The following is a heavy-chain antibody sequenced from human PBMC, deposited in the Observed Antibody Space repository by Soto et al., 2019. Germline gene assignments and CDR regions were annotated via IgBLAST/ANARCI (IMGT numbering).Heavy chain of an antibody. V-gene: IGHV1-18*01. CDR3: ARGGYSRGWYSGNDYFDY. Sequence: ASVKVSCKASGYTFTSYGISWVRQAPGQGLEWMGWISAYNGNTNYAQKLQGRVTMTTDTSTSTAYMELRSLRSDDTAVYYCARGGYSRGWYSGNDYFDYWGQGTLVTVSS. J-gene: IGHJ4*02. D-gene: IGHD6-19*01. CDR1: GYTFTSYG. CDR2: ISAYNGNT.